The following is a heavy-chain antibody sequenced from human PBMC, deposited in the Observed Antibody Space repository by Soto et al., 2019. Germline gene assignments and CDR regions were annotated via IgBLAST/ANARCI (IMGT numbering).Heavy chain of an antibody. D-gene: IGHD2-15*01. V-gene: IGHV3-23*01. J-gene: IGHJ4*02. CDR2: ISGSGGST. CDR1: GFTFSSYA. CDR3: ANPPTGEPAANYFDS. Sequence: EVQLLESGGGLVQPGGSLRLSCAASGFTFSSYAMSWVRQAPGKGLEWVSAISGSGGSTYYADSVKGRFTISRDNSKNTLYRQMNSLRAEDTAVYYCANPPTGEPAANYFDSWGEGTLVTVSS.